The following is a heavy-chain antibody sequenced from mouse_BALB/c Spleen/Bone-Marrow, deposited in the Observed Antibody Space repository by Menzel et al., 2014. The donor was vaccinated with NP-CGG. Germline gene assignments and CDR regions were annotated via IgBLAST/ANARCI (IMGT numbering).Heavy chain of an antibody. V-gene: IGHV1-9*01. CDR1: GYTFSSYW. CDR3: ASRGYAMDY. CDR2: TLPGSGSS. Sequence: VQVVESGAELMRPGASVKISCKATGYTFSSYWIEWIKQRPGHGLEWIGETLPGSGSSSYNEKFKGKATFTAGTSSNTAYMQLSSLTSEDSAVYYCASRGYAMDYWGQGTSVTVSS. J-gene: IGHJ4*01.